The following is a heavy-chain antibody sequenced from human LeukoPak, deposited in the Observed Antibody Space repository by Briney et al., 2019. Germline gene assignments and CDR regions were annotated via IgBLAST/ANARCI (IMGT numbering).Heavy chain of an antibody. CDR1: GFTFDDYA. CDR3: AKGLVLASPSFDI. J-gene: IGHJ3*02. V-gene: IGHV3-9*01. D-gene: IGHD5-12*01. CDR2: ISWNSGSI. Sequence: PGGSLRLSCAASGFTFDDYAMHWVRQAPGKGLEWVSGISWNSGSIGYADSVKGRFTISRDNAKSSLYLQMNSLRAEDTALYYCAKGLVLASPSFDIWGQGTMVTVSS.